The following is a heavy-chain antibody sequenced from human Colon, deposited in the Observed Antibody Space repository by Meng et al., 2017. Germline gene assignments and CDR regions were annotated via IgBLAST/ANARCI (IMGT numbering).Heavy chain of an antibody. J-gene: IGHJ4*02. V-gene: IGHV4-61*02. CDR3: ARTDTSASYHYFDY. CDR1: GGSIHSGSYY. CDR2: IYASGNT. Sequence: SETLSPTCTVSGGSIHSGSYYWRWIRQPGGEGLEWVGRIYASGNTNYNPSLKSRVTMSLDTSNNQFSLRLTSVTAADTAVYYCARTDTSASYHYFDYWGQGTLVTVSS. D-gene: IGHD3-22*01.